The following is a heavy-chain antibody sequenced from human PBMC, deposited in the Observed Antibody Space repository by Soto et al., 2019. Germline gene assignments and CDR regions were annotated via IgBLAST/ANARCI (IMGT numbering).Heavy chain of an antibody. CDR3: VRAAHSNSWYTFDY. Sequence: GGSLRLSCAGAGFTVNNNYMSWVRQAPGKGLEWVSVIHSGGNTYYAESVKGRFTISRDNSKNTLYLQMNSLRADDTAVYYCVRAAHSNSWYTFDYWGQGTLVTVSS. V-gene: IGHV3-53*01. CDR2: IHSGGNT. CDR1: GFTVNNNY. D-gene: IGHD6-13*01. J-gene: IGHJ4*02.